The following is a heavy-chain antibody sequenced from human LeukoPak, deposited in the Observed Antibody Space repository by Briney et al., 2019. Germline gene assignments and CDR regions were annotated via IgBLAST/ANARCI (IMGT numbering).Heavy chain of an antibody. CDR3: YGIRLGDGFQI. CDR1: GFTVSNNY. Sequence: GGSLRLSCAASGFTVSNNYMGWVRRAPGKGLEWVSVIYSYGFTSYADSVKGRFTISRDNSKNTLYLQMNSLRAEATAVYYCYGIRLGDGFQIWGQRTMVIVSS. V-gene: IGHV3-53*01. D-gene: IGHD3-16*01. CDR2: IYSYGFT. J-gene: IGHJ3*02.